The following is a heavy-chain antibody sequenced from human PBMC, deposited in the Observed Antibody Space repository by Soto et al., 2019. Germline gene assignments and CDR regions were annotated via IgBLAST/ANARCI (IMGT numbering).Heavy chain of an antibody. D-gene: IGHD6-6*01. CDR3: TSSYSTSSSPDY. Sequence: SETLSLTCSVSGGSMRNYDWNWIRQPPGRGLEWIGYVYHSGSTNYNPSLKSRVSMSVDVSRNHFSLTLHSVTAADTAVYFCTSSYSTSSSPDYWGQGTLVTVSS. V-gene: IGHV4-59*01. J-gene: IGHJ4*02. CDR1: GGSMRNYD. CDR2: VYHSGST.